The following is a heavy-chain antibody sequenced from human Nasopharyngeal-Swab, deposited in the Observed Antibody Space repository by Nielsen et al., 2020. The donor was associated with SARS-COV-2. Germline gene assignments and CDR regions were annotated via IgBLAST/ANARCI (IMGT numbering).Heavy chain of an antibody. CDR1: GFTFSSYS. J-gene: IGHJ4*02. CDR2: ISSSSYI. D-gene: IGHD3-22*01. CDR3: AVEHYYDSSGYFDY. V-gene: IGHV3-21*01. Sequence: GESLKISCAASGFTFSSYSMNWVRQAPGKGLEWVSSISSSSYIYYADSVKGRFTISRDNAKNSLYLQMNSLRAEDTAVYYCAVEHYYDSSGYFDYWGQGTLVTVSS.